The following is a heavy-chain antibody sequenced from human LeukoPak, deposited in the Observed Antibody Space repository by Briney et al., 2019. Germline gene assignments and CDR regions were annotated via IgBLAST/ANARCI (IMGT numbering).Heavy chain of an antibody. J-gene: IGHJ4*02. CDR3: ARDPLERSGDYHVY. CDR1: GFTFRSHA. CDR2: IYENGGTT. Sequence: GGSLRLSCVGSGFTFRSHAKSWVRQAPAKGLEFVTGIYENGGTTYYADSVKGRFSISRDNSKNTLYLQMDSLRGEDTAVYYCARDPLERSGDYHVYWGQGSLVTVSS. D-gene: IGHD3-22*01. V-gene: IGHV3-23*01.